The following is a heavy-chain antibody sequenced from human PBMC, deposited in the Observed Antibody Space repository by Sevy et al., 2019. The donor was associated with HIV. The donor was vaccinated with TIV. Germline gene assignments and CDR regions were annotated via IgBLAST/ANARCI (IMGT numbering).Heavy chain of an antibody. CDR2: FYTGSKT. CDR3: ARDKNAYYYGLDV. Sequence: GGSLRLSCAVSGFPVSSSYMNWARQAPGKGLDGVSVFYTGSKTDYADTVKGRFTMSRDNSKNKLYLQMNGLRAEDTAVYYCARDKNAYYYGLDVWGQGTTVTVSS. CDR1: GFPVSSSY. V-gene: IGHV3-53*01. J-gene: IGHJ6*02.